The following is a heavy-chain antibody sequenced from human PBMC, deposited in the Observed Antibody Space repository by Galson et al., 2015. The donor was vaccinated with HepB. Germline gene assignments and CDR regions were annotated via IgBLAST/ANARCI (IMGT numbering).Heavy chain of an antibody. CDR1: GYTFTSYA. Sequence: SVKVSCKASGYTFTSYAMNWVRQAPGQGLEWMGWINTNTGNPTYAQGFTGRFVFSLDTSVSTAYLQISSLKAEDTAVYYCARSNSGYDLEGYYYYYMDVWGKGTTVTVSS. V-gene: IGHV7-4-1*02. CDR3: ARSNSGYDLEGYYYYYMDV. CDR2: INTNTGNP. J-gene: IGHJ6*03. D-gene: IGHD5-12*01.